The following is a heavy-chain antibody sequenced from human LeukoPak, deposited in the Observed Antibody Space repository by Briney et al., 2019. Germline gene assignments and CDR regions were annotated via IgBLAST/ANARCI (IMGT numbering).Heavy chain of an antibody. D-gene: IGHD4-17*01. J-gene: IGHJ2*01. CDR2: IISIFCTA. CDR3: ARALRAGAPARSWYFDL. Sequence: ASVKVSCKASGGIFFSYAISWVRQAAGRGLEWMGGIISIFCTANDAQKLQGRVTITANESTSTAYMELSSLRSEHTAVYYCARALRAGAPARSWYFDLWGRGTLVTVSS. CDR1: GGIFFSYA. V-gene: IGHV1-69*13.